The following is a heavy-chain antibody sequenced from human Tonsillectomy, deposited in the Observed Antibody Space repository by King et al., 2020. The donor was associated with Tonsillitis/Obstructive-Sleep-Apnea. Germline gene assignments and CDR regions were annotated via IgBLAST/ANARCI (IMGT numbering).Heavy chain of an antibody. CDR2: ISYDGSKK. CDR3: ARVFCSSASCYIFDK. Sequence: VQLVESGGGVVQPGRSLRLSCAASGFTFSPYAMHWVRQAPGKGLEWVAVISYDGSKKYYADSVKGRFTISRDNSKSTLYLQMNSLRVEDTALYYCARVFCSSASCYIFDKWGQGTLVTVSS. J-gene: IGHJ4*02. V-gene: IGHV3-30*04. CDR1: GFTFSPYA. D-gene: IGHD2-2*01.